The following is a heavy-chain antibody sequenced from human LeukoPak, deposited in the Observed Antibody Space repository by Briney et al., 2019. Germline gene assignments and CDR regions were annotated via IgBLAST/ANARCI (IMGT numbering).Heavy chain of an antibody. CDR1: GYTFTSYD. CDR3: ARDGATSDYYGMYV. Sequence: GASVKVSCKASGYTFTSYDINWVRQATGQGLEWMGWMNPNSGNTGYAQKLQGRVTMTTDTSTSTAYMELRSLRSDDTAVYYCARDGATSDYYGMYVWGQGTTVTVSS. V-gene: IGHV1-8*01. CDR2: MNPNSGNT. J-gene: IGHJ6*02. D-gene: IGHD1-26*01.